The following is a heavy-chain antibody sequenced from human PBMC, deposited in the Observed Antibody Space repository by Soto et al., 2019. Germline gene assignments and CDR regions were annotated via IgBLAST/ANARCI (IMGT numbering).Heavy chain of an antibody. CDR1: GYTFTSYG. Sequence: ASVKVSCKASGYTFTSYGISLVRQAPGQGLEWMGWISAYNGNTNYAQKLQGRVTMTTDTSTSTAYMELRSLRSDDTAVYYCARTHSWPMGYYGMDVWGQGTTVTVSS. V-gene: IGHV1-18*01. CDR2: ISAYNGNT. D-gene: IGHD6-13*01. J-gene: IGHJ6*02. CDR3: ARTHSWPMGYYGMDV.